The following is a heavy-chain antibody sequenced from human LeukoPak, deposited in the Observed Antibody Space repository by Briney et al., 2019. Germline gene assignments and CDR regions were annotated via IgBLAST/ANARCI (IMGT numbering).Heavy chain of an antibody. Sequence: KASQTLSLTCTVSGGSISSGGYYWSWIRQHPGKGLEWIGNIYYSGSTYYNPSLKSRVTISVDTSKNQFSLKLSSVTAADTAVYYCARDYGDYAAFDIWGQGTMVTVSS. J-gene: IGHJ3*02. CDR3: ARDYGDYAAFDI. CDR2: IYYSGST. D-gene: IGHD4-17*01. V-gene: IGHV4-31*03. CDR1: GGSISSGGYY.